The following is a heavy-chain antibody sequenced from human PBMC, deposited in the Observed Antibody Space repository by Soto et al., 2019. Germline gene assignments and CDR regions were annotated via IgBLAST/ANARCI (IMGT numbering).Heavy chain of an antibody. CDR2: ISGSGGST. J-gene: IGHJ6*02. Sequence: EVQLLESGGGLVQPGGSLRLSCAASGFTFSSYAMSWVRQAPGKGLEWVSAISGSGGSTYYADSVKGRFTISRDNSKNTLYLQMNSLRAEDTAVYYCAKDLEMSPQNIDEGYYYYYGMDVWGQGTTVTVSS. V-gene: IGHV3-23*01. CDR3: AKDLEMSPQNIDEGYYYYYGMDV. CDR1: GFTFSSYA. D-gene: IGHD3-16*02.